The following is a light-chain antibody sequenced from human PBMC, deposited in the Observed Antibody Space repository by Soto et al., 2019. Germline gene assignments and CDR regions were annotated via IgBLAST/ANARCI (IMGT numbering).Light chain of an antibody. CDR2: EVS. V-gene: IGLV2-14*01. Sequence: QSALTQPASVSGSPGQSITISCTGTSSDVGFSNYVSWYQQYPGKAPKLMISEVSTRPSGVSIRFSGSKSGNTASLTISGLQAEDEADYYCTSYTSSTTWVFGGGTKVTVL. J-gene: IGLJ3*02. CDR3: TSYTSSTTWV. CDR1: SSDVGFSNY.